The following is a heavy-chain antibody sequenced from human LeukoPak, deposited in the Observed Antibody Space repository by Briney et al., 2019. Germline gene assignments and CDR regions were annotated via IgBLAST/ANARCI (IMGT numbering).Heavy chain of an antibody. CDR2: IRYDGSNK. CDR1: GFTFSSYA. J-gene: IGHJ4*02. Sequence: AGGSLRLSCAASGFTFSSYAMHWVRQPPGKGLDWVAFIRYDGSNKYYADSVKGRFTISRDNSKNTLYVQMNSLRAEDTAVYYCAKDPVYYDFWSGYFDSWGQGTLVTVSS. CDR3: AKDPVYYDFWSGYFDS. D-gene: IGHD3-3*01. V-gene: IGHV3-30*02.